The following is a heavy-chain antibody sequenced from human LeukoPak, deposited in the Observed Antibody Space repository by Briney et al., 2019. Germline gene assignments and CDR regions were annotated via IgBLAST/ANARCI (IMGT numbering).Heavy chain of an antibody. CDR1: GYTFASYY. CDR3: ARVYYDFWSGLNPPDV. D-gene: IGHD3-3*01. J-gene: IGHJ6*04. V-gene: IGHV1-46*01. CDR2: INPSGGST. Sequence: GASVKVSCKASGYTFASYYMHWVRQAPGQGLEWMGIINPSGGSTSYAQKFQGRVTMTTDTSTSTAYMELRSLRSDDTAVYYCARVYYDFWSGLNPPDVWGKGTTVTVSS.